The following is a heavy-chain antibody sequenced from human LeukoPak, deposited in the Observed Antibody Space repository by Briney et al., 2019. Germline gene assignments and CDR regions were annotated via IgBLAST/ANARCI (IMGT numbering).Heavy chain of an antibody. CDR2: ISPTGGST. V-gene: IGHV3-23*01. D-gene: IGHD2-2*01. CDR1: GFTFSGYA. Sequence: GGSLRLSCAASGFTFSGYAMSWVRQAPGKGLEWVSDISPTGGSTYHADSVKGRFTISRDNSKNTLYLQMNSLRAEDTAVYYCATTSPAFDYWGQGTLVTVSS. J-gene: IGHJ4*02. CDR3: ATTSPAFDY.